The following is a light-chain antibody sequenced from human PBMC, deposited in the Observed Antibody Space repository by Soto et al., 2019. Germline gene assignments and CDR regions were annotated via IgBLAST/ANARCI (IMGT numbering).Light chain of an antibody. V-gene: IGLV2-14*01. CDR1: TTDVGGYND. J-gene: IGLJ1*01. Sequence: ALAQRASVSGSPGQSITISCTGTTTDVGGYNDVSWYQHHPGKAPQLMTYEVSTRPSGVSSRFSGSKSGNPASLTISGLQAEDEADYSCSSYSSSSTVFGTGTKVTVL. CDR2: EVS. CDR3: SSYSSSSTV.